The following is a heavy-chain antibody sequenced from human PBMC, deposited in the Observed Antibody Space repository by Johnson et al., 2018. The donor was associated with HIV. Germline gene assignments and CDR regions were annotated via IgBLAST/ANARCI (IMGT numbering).Heavy chain of an antibody. D-gene: IGHD3-16*01. CDR1: GFTFSSYA. V-gene: IGHV3-30*04. CDR3: ARGSRYTFDNDDVHLLHAFDI. J-gene: IGHJ3*02. CDR2: ISYDGSNK. Sequence: QVQLVESGGGVVQPGRSLRLSCAASGFTFSSYAMHWVRQAPGKGLEWVAVISYDGSNKYYADSVKGRFTISRDNSKNTLYLQMNSLRAEDTAVYYCARGSRYTFDNDDVHLLHAFDIWGQGTMVTVSS.